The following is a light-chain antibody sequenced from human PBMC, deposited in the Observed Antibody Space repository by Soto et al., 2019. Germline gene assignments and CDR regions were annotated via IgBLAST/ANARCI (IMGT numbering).Light chain of an antibody. Sequence: DIQMTQSPSSLSASVGDRVTITSRASQSISSYLNCYQQKPGTAPKLLIYAASSLPSGVPSRFSGSGYVSDFTLTISSLQPEDFATYYFLQSYSTLRSLGEGTKVEIK. CDR3: LQSYSTLRS. V-gene: IGKV1-39*01. J-gene: IGKJ1*01. CDR1: QSISSY. CDR2: AAS.